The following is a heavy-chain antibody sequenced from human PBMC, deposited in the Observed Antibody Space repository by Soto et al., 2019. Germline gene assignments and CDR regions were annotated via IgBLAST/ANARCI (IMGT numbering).Heavy chain of an antibody. CDR2: ISAGNGKT. Sequence: GASVKVSCKASGYTFTSYAMHWVRQAPGQRLEWMGWISAGNGKTKYSQKFQGRVTITRDKSASTAYMELSSLRSEDTAVYYCARTVWVFGVVLGSYGMDVWGQGTTVTVSS. V-gene: IGHV1-3*01. CDR1: GYTFTSYA. CDR3: ARTVWVFGVVLGSYGMDV. J-gene: IGHJ6*02. D-gene: IGHD3-3*01.